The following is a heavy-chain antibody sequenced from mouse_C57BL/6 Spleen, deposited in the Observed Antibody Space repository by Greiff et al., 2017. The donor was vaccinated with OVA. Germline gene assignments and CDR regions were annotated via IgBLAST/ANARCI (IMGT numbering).Heavy chain of an antibody. CDR1: GFSLSTSGMG. V-gene: IGHV8-12*01. D-gene: IGHD2-2*01. J-gene: IGHJ4*01. CDR2: IYWDDDK. Sequence: QVQLKESGPGILQSSQTLSLTCSFSGFSLSTSGMGVSWIRQPSGKGLEWLAHIYWDDDKRYNPSLKSRLTISKDTSRNQVFLKITSVDTADTATYYCARSYGYDDYYAMDYWGQGTSVTVSS. CDR3: ARSYGYDDYYAMDY.